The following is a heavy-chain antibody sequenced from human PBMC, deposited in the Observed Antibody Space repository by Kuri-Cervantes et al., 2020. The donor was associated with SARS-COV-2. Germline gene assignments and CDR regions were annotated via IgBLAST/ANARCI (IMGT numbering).Heavy chain of an antibody. D-gene: IGHD3-9*01. CDR3: ARGGFLTGYRGTRGAFDI. CDR1: GGSFSGYY. J-gene: IGHJ3*02. V-gene: IGHV4-34*01. Sequence: SETLSLTCAVYGGSFSGYYWSWIRQPPGKGLEWIGEINHSGNTNYNPSLKSRVTISVDTSKNQFSLKLSSVTAADTAVYYCARGGFLTGYRGTRGAFDIWGQGTMVTVSS. CDR2: INHSGNT.